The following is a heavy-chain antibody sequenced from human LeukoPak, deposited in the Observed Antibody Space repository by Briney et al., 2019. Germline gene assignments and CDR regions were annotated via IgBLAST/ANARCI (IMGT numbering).Heavy chain of an antibody. CDR2: IYYSGST. CDR3: ASGDYGVFDY. CDR1: GGSISSGGYY. J-gene: IGHJ4*02. Sequence: SETLSLTCTVSGGSISSGGYYWSWIRQHPGKGLEWIGYIYYSGSTYYNPSLKSRVTISVDTSKNQFSLKLSSVTAADTAVYYCASGDYGVFDYWSQGTLVTVSS. D-gene: IGHD4-17*01. V-gene: IGHV4-31*03.